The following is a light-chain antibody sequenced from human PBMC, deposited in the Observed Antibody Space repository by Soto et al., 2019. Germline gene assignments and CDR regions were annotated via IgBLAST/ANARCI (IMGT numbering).Light chain of an antibody. V-gene: IGLV1-51*02. Sequence: QSVLTQPPSVSAAPGQKVTISCSGSSSNIGNNYVSWYQQLPGTAPKLLIYENNKRPSGIPDRFSGSKSGTSATLGITGLQTGNKADYNCGTWDSGLSCYVFRPGTKVTV. CDR3: GTWDSGLSCYV. CDR1: SSNIGNNY. CDR2: ENN. J-gene: IGLJ1*01.